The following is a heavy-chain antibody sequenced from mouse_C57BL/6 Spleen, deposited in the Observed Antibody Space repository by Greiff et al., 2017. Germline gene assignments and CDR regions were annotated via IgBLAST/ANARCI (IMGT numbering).Heavy chain of an antibody. J-gene: IGHJ4*01. CDR3: ARDREGYAMDY. CDR1: GFTFSSYA. V-gene: IGHV5-4*01. Sequence: EVKLVESGGGLVKPGGSLKLSCAASGFTFSSYAMSWVRQTPEQGLEWVATISDGGSYTYYPDNVKGRFTISRDNAKNNLYLQMSHLRSEDTAMYYCARDREGYAMDYWGQGTSVTVSS. D-gene: IGHD3-1*01. CDR2: ISDGGSYT.